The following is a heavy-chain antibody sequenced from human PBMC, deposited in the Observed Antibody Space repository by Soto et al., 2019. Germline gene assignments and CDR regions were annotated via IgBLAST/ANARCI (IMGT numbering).Heavy chain of an antibody. CDR1: GYTFTSYY. CDR2: INPRGGST. D-gene: IGHD2-15*01. V-gene: IGHV1-46*01. J-gene: IGHJ5*02. CDR3: ARVSQYCSGGSCYIDP. Sequence: QVQLVQSGAEVKKPGASVKVSCKASGYTFTSYYMHWVRQAPGQGLEWMGIINPRGGSTSYAQKLQGRVTLTRDTSTSTVYMELSSLRSEDTAVYYCARVSQYCSGGSCYIDPWGQGTLVTVSS.